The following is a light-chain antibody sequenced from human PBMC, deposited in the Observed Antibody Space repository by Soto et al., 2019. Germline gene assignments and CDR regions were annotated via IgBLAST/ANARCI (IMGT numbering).Light chain of an antibody. V-gene: IGKV3-15*01. CDR1: QSVSSN. CDR2: GAS. Sequence: EIVITQSPATLSFSPGERATLSCRASQSVSSNLAWYHQKPGQAPRRLIYGASTRATGIPARFSGSGSGTAVTLTIRSLQSEDFAVYYCQPYNTWLPYSFGQGTKREIK. J-gene: IGKJ2*01. CDR3: QPYNTWLPYS.